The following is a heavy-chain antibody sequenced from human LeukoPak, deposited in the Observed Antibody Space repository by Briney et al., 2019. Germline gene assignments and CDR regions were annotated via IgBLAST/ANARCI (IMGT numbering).Heavy chain of an antibody. CDR3: ARLRSWLVADTRSAFDI. CDR2: IYYSGST. V-gene: IGHV4-59*08. J-gene: IGHJ3*02. Sequence: SETLSPTCTVSGGSISSYYWSWIRQPPGKGLEWIGYIYYSGSTNYNPSLKSRVTISVDTSKNQFSLKLSSVTAADTAVYYCARLRSWLVADTRSAFDIWGQGTMVTVSS. CDR1: GGSISSYY. D-gene: IGHD6-19*01.